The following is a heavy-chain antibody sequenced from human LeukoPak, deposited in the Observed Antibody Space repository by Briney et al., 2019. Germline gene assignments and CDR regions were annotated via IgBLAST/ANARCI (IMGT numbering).Heavy chain of an antibody. Sequence: AGGSLRLSCVGSGFTFSDYYMSWIRQAPGKGLEWISYISSSGSPTYYADSVKGRFTISRDNAKSSLYLQMTSLRAEDTAVYYCARDRGRGDYVWGTYRYTYYFDYWGQGTLVTVSS. CDR3: ARDRGRGDYVWGTYRYTYYFDY. V-gene: IGHV3-11*04. CDR1: GFTFSDYY. J-gene: IGHJ4*02. D-gene: IGHD3-16*02. CDR2: ISSSGSPT.